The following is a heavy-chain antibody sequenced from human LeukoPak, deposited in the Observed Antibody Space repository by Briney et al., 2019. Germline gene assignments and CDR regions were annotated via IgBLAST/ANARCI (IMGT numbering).Heavy chain of an antibody. D-gene: IGHD4-23*01. J-gene: IGHJ2*01. CDR2: ISGSGGST. V-gene: IGHV3-23*01. Sequence: GGSLRLSCAASGFTFSSYAMSWVRQAPGKGLEWVSAISGSGGSTYYADSVKGRFTISRENAKNSLYLQMNSLRAGDTAVYYCARDGDYRGNSGSWYFDLWGRGTLVTVSS. CDR1: GFTFSSYA. CDR3: ARDGDYRGNSGSWYFDL.